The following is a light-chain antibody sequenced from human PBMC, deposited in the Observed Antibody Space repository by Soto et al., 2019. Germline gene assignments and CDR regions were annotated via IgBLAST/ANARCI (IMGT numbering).Light chain of an antibody. CDR1: QSVSSSY. CDR2: GAS. J-gene: IGKJ5*01. V-gene: IGKV3-20*01. Sequence: EIVVTHSPGTLSLSTGERATLSCRASQSVSSSYLAWYQQKPGQAPRLLIYGASSRATGIPDRFSGSGSGTDFTLTISRLEPEDFAVYYCQQYGSSQTFGQGTRLEIK. CDR3: QQYGSSQT.